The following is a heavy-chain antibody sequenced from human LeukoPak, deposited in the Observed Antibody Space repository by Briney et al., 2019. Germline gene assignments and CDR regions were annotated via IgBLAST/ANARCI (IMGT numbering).Heavy chain of an antibody. CDR1: GFTFSNVW. D-gene: IGHD3-10*01. CDR3: TKGHGSGSYHSEH. CDR2: IKSKTDGGTA. V-gene: IGHV3-15*05. Sequence: GGSLRLSCAASGFTFSNVWMSWVRQGPGKGLEWVGRIKSKTDGGTADYAAPVKGRFTISRDDLKNTLYLEMNSLKTEDTAVYYCTKGHGSGSYHSEHWGQGTLVTVSS. J-gene: IGHJ1*01.